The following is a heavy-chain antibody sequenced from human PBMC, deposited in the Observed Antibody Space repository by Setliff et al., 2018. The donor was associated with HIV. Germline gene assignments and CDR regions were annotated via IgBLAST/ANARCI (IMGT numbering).Heavy chain of an antibody. V-gene: IGHV3-15*01. CDR3: TSRS. CDR1: GGSFSGYY. Sequence: ETLSLTCAVYGGSFSGYYWSWIRQPPGKGLEWVGRIKSKTDGGTTDYAAPVKGRFTISRDDSKNTVYLQMNSLKTEDTAVYYCTSRSWGQGTLVTVSS. CDR2: IKSKTDGGTT. J-gene: IGHJ5*02.